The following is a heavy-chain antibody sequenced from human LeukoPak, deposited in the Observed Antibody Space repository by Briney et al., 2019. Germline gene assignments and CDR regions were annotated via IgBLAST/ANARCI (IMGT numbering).Heavy chain of an antibody. D-gene: IGHD6-19*01. J-gene: IGHJ5*02. V-gene: IGHV3-23*01. CDR1: GFTFSSYA. Sequence: GGSLRLSCAASGFTFSSYAMSWVRPAPGKGLEWVSAISSSGGSTYYGDSVKGRFTISRDNSMNTLYLQMNSLRAEDTAVYYCAKDPASRGWYSGWFDPWGQGTLVTVSS. CDR2: ISSSGGST. CDR3: AKDPASRGWYSGWFDP.